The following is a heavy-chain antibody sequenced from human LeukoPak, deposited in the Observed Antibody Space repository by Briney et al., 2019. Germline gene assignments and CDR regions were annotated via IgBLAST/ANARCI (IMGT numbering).Heavy chain of an antibody. CDR1: GGSFSGYY. V-gene: IGHV4-34*01. D-gene: IGHD5-12*01. CDR2: INHSGST. J-gene: IGHJ5*02. CDR3: ARSRWLRSPWFDP. Sequence: SETLSLTCAVCGGSFSGYYWSWIRQPPGKGLEWIGEINHSGSTNYNPSLKSRVTISVDTSKNQFSLKLSSVTAADTAVYYCARSRWLRSPWFDPWGQGTLVTVSS.